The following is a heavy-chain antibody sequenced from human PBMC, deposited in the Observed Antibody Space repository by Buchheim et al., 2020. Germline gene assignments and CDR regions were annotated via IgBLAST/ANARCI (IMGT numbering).Heavy chain of an antibody. CDR3: ARVGLGYYDILTGYYNGNYYYYGMDV. V-gene: IGHV3-33*01. CDR1: GFTFSSYG. D-gene: IGHD3-9*01. Sequence: QVQLVESGGGVVQPGRSLRLSCVASGFTFSSYGMHWVRQAPGKGLEWVAVIWYDGSNKYYADSVKGRFTISRDHSKNTLYLQMNSLRAEDTAVYYCARVGLGYYDILTGYYNGNYYYYGMDVWGQGTT. J-gene: IGHJ6*02. CDR2: IWYDGSNK.